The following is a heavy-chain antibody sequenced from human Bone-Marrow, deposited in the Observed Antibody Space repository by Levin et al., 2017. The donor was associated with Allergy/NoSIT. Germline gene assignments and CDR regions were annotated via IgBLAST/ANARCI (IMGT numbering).Heavy chain of an antibody. CDR3: ALLRRDEAY. Sequence: PSETLSLTCSVSGGSISSFYWSWMRQSPGRGLEWIGYIFYVGGTSYNPSLQSRVAISIDKSKKQFSLKLSSVTAADTAMYYCALLRRDEAYWGQGSLVTVSS. CDR2: IFYVGGT. CDR1: GGSISSFY. D-gene: IGHD5-24*01. J-gene: IGHJ4*02. V-gene: IGHV4-59*01.